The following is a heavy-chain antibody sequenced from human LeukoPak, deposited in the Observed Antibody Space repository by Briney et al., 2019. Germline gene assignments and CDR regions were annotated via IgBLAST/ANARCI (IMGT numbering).Heavy chain of an antibody. V-gene: IGHV3-21*06. CDR1: GFTFGAYT. D-gene: IGHD3-22*01. J-gene: IGHJ4*02. Sequence: GGSLRLSCAASGFTFGAYTINWVRQAPGKGLEWVSCIFSRSESILYADSVKGRFTVSRDNAKNLLYLQMDSLRVEDTAVYYCARDFFHSSESRPFDYWGQGTLVTVSS. CDR3: ARDFFHSSESRPFDY. CDR2: IFSRSESI.